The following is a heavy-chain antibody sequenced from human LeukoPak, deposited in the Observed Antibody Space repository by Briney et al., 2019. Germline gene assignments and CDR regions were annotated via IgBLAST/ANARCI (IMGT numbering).Heavy chain of an antibody. D-gene: IGHD3-10*01. J-gene: IGHJ5*02. Sequence: PGGSLRLSCAASGFTFSSYWMSWVRQAPGKGLEWVANIKQDGSEKYYVDSVKGRFTISRDNAKNTLYLQMNSLRAEDTAVYYCAKDHGSGSYYTWFDPWGQGTLVTVSS. CDR3: AKDHGSGSYYTWFDP. V-gene: IGHV3-7*01. CDR1: GFTFSSYW. CDR2: IKQDGSEK.